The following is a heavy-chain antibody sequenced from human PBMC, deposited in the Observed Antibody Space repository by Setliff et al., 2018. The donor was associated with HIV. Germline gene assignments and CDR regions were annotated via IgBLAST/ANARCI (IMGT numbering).Heavy chain of an antibody. D-gene: IGHD3-16*01. CDR1: GYFFNNYG. V-gene: IGHV1-46*02. J-gene: IGHJ4*02. Sequence: ASVKVSCKASGYFFNNYGIAWVRQAPGEGLEWMGLINPSGGRTTYAQNFQGRVTMTRDTSTNTVYMELSSLTSEDTAVYYCARGGEGLANWGQGTLVTVSS. CDR2: INPSGGRT. CDR3: ARGGEGLAN.